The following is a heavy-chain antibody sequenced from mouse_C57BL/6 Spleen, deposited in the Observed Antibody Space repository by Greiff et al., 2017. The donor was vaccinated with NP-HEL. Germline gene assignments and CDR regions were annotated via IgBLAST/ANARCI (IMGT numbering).Heavy chain of an antibody. CDR1: GYTFTSYW. CDR3: ARIYYGYGDWYFDV. D-gene: IGHD2-2*01. V-gene: IGHV1-52*01. J-gene: IGHJ1*03. CDR2: IDPSDSET. Sequence: VQLQQPGAELVRPGSSVKLSCKASGYTFTSYWMHWVKQRPIQGLAWIGNIDPSDSETHYNQKFKDKATLTVDKSSSTAYMQLSSLTSEDSAVYYCARIYYGYGDWYFDVWGTGTTVTVSS.